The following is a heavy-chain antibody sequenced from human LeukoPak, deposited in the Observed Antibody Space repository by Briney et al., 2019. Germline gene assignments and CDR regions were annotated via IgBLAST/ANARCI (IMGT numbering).Heavy chain of an antibody. CDR2: INGSGGST. D-gene: IGHD3-10*02. CDR1: GFTFSTSG. V-gene: IGHV3-23*01. Sequence: GETLRLSCAASGFTFSTSGMSWVRQAPGKGLEWVSAINGSGGSTYYADSVKGRFTISRDNAKNSLYLQMNSLRAEDTAVYYCAELGITMIGGVWGKGTTVTISS. J-gene: IGHJ6*04. CDR3: AELGITMIGGV.